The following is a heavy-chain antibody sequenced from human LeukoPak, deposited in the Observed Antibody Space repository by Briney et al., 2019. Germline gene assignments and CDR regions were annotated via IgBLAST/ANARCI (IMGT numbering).Heavy chain of an antibody. CDR3: ARTSSGYYPHAFDI. CDR1: GGSISSYY. CDR2: IYTSGST. V-gene: IGHV4-4*07. D-gene: IGHD3-22*01. J-gene: IGHJ3*02. Sequence: SETLSLTCTVTGGSISSYYWSWIRQPAGKGLEWIGRIYTSGSTNYNPSLKSRVTMSVDTSKNQFSLKLSSVTAADTAVYYCARTSSGYYPHAFDIWGQGTMVTVSS.